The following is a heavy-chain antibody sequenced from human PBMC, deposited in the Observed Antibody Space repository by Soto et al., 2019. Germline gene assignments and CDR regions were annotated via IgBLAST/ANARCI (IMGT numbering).Heavy chain of an antibody. Sequence: GGSLRLSCGASGFTFSSYAMSWVRQAPGKGLEWVSAISGSGGSTYYADSVKGRFTISRDNSKNTLYLQMNSLRAEDTAVYYCAKAPSHDYGVSGWFDPWGQGTLVTVSS. J-gene: IGHJ5*02. CDR3: AKAPSHDYGVSGWFDP. V-gene: IGHV3-23*01. CDR2: ISGSGGST. D-gene: IGHD4-17*01. CDR1: GFTFSSYA.